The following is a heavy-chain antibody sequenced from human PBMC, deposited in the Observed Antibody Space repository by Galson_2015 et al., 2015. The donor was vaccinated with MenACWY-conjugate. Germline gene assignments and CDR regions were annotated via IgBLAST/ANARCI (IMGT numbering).Heavy chain of an antibody. V-gene: IGHV3-74*01. Sequence: SLRLSCAASGFTFSSFWMHWVRQAPGKGLVWVSRINSDGRSTSYADSVKGRFTISRDNAKNTLYLQMNSLKVEDTAVYYCARSYVPGSDRKNYYMDVWGRGTTVTVSS. J-gene: IGHJ6*03. CDR1: GFTFSSFW. D-gene: IGHD3-16*01. CDR2: INSDGRST. CDR3: ARSYVPGSDRKNYYMDV.